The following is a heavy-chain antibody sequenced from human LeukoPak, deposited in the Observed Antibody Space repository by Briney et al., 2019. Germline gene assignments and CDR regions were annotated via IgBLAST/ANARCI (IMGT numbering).Heavy chain of an antibody. J-gene: IGHJ6*03. CDR3: ARGAPDFWSVYYMDV. D-gene: IGHD3-3*01. V-gene: IGHV1-18*01. CDR1: GYTFANYD. Sequence: ASVKVSCKASGYTFANYDINWVRQAPGQGLEWMGWISAYNGNTNYAQKVQGRVTMTTDASTSTAYMELRSLRSDDTAVYYCARGAPDFWSVYYMDVWGKGTTVTVSS. CDR2: ISAYNGNT.